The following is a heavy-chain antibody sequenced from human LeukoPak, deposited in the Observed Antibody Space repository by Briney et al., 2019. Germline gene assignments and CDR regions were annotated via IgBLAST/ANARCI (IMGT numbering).Heavy chain of an antibody. CDR3: ARDPSTSCCFGY. CDR2: IYHSGST. Sequence: SETLSLTCTVSGYSISSGYYWGWIRQPPGKGLEWIGSIYHSGSTYYNPSLKSRVTISVDTSKNQFSLKLSSVTAADTAVYYCARDPSTSCCFGYWGQGTLVTVSS. V-gene: IGHV4-38-2*02. D-gene: IGHD2-2*01. CDR1: GYSISSGYY. J-gene: IGHJ4*02.